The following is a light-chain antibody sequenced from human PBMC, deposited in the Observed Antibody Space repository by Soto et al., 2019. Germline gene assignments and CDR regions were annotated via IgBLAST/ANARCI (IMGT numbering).Light chain of an antibody. J-gene: IGLJ1*01. CDR3: ISYAGINNLGV. Sequence: QSALTQPPSASGSPGQSVTISCTGTSSDVCGYKYVSWYQQHPGKAPKLMIFEVNKRPSGVPDRFSGSKSGNTASLTVSGLQAEDEADYYCISYAGINNLGVFGTGTKLTVL. CDR2: EVN. CDR1: SSDVCGYKY. V-gene: IGLV2-8*01.